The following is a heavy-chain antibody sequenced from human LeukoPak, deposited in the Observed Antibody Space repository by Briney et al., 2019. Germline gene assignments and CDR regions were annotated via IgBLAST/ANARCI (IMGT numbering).Heavy chain of an antibody. V-gene: IGHV4-39*07. CDR3: ARADQYYDFWSGYYTSVPCFDY. CDR2: IYHSGST. Sequence: SETLSLTCTVSGGSISSSSYYWGWIRQPPGKGLEWIGSIYHSGSTYYNPSLKSRVTISVDTSKNQFSLKLSSVTAADTAVYYCARADQYYDFWSGYYTSVPCFDYWGQGTLVTVSS. J-gene: IGHJ4*02. D-gene: IGHD3-3*01. CDR1: GGSISSSSYY.